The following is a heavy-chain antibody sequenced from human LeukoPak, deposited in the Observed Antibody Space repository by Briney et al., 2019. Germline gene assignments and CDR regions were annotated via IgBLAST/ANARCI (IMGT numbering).Heavy chain of an antibody. Sequence: SVKVSCKASGYTFTSYGISWVRQAPGQGLEWMGGIIPIFGTANYAQKFQGRVTITTDESTSTAYMELSSLRSEDTAVYYCARIDDYGDYVGVDYWGQGTLVTVSS. D-gene: IGHD4-17*01. J-gene: IGHJ4*02. V-gene: IGHV1-69*05. CDR2: IIPIFGTA. CDR3: ARIDDYGDYVGVDY. CDR1: GYTFTSYG.